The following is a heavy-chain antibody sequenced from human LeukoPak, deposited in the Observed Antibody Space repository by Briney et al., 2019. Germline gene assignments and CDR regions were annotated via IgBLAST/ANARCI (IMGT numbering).Heavy chain of an antibody. D-gene: IGHD4/OR15-4a*01. V-gene: IGHV3-53*01. CDR1: GFTVSSNY. CDR2: IYSGGST. J-gene: IGHJ4*02. CDR3: ARVFGAGYSDY. Sequence: GGSLRLSCAASGFTVSSNYMSWVRQAPGKGLEWVSVIYSGGSTYYADSVKGRFTISRDNAKNSLYLQMNSLRAEDTAVYYCARVFGAGYSDYWGQGTLVTVSS.